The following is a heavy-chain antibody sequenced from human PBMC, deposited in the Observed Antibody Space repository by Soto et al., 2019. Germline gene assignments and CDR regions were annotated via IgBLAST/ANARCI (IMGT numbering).Heavy chain of an antibody. Sequence: QVQLQQWGAGLLKPSETLSLTCAVYGGSFSGYYWSWIRQPPGKGLEWIGEINHSGSTNYNPSLKSRVTRSVDTSKNQFSLKLSSVTAADTAVYYCARARSTRPSYYYYYMDVWGKGTTVTVSS. V-gene: IGHV4-34*01. J-gene: IGHJ6*03. CDR1: GGSFSGYY. CDR2: INHSGST. D-gene: IGHD2-2*01. CDR3: ARARSTRPSYYYYYMDV.